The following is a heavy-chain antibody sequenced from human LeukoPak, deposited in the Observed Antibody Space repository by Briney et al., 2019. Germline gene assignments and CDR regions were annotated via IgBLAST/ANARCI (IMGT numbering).Heavy chain of an antibody. CDR1: GGSLSTYY. CDR2: TSYSGST. Sequence: SETLSLTCTVSGGSLSTYYWSWIRQPPGKGLEWIGYTSYSGSTNYNPSPKSRVTISVDTSKDQFYLNLNSVTAADTAVYYCARTGAMYYPGSGSYSLDSWGQGTLVTVSS. J-gene: IGHJ4*02. CDR3: ARTGAMYYPGSGSYSLDS. V-gene: IGHV4-59*01. D-gene: IGHD3-10*01.